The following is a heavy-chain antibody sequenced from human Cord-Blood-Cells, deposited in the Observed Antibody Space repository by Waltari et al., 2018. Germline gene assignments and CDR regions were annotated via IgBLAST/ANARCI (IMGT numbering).Heavy chain of an antibody. V-gene: IGHV3-30*18. CDR1: GFTFSSYG. D-gene: IGHD4-4*01. J-gene: IGHJ4*02. Sequence: QVQLVESGGGVVQPGRSLRLSCAASGFTFSSYGMHWVRQAPGKGLEWVAVISYDGINKYYADSVKGRFTISRDNSKNTLYLQMNSLRAEDTAVYYCAKGTVTTPDYWGQGTLVTVS. CDR3: AKGTVTTPDY. CDR2: ISYDGINK.